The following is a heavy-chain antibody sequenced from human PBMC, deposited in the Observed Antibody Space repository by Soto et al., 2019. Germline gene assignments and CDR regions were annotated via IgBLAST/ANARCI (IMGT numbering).Heavy chain of an antibody. D-gene: IGHD5-18*01. CDR1: GFTFSSYA. CDR2: ISYDGSNK. CDR3: ARDPLWGTARVLWDFDL. Sequence: QVQLVESGGGVVQPGRSLRLSCAASGFTFSSYAMHWVRQAPGKGLEWVAVISYDGSNKYYADSVKGRFTISRDNSKNTLYLQMNSLRAEDTAVYYCARDPLWGTARVLWDFDLWGRGTLVTVSS. V-gene: IGHV3-30-3*01. J-gene: IGHJ2*01.